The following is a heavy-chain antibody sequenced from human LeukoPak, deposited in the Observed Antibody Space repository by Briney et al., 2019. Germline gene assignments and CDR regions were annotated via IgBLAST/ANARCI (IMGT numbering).Heavy chain of an antibody. V-gene: IGHV3-30*18. CDR2: ISYDGSNK. D-gene: IGHD3-10*01. Sequence: GGSLRLSCAASGFTFSSYGMHWVRQAPGKGLEWVAVISYDGSNKYYADSVKGRFTISRDNSKNTLYLQMNSLRAEDTAVYYCAKVGRGLLLNAFDIWGQGTMVTVSS. CDR3: AKVGRGLLLNAFDI. J-gene: IGHJ3*02. CDR1: GFTFSSYG.